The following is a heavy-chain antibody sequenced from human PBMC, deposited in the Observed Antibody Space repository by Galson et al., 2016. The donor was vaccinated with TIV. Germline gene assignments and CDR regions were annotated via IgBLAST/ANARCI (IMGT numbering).Heavy chain of an antibody. CDR3: ARSPPLGSTIYYFDY. CDR2: MWSDGTNE. D-gene: IGHD1-26*01. Sequence: SLRLSCAASGFTFSNYGIHWVRQAPGKGLEWVSTMWSDGTNEHYADSVKGRFTISRDNSKDTLYLHMHSLRADDTAVCYCARSPPLGSTIYYFDYWGQGTLVTVSS. V-gene: IGHV3-33*01. CDR1: GFTFSNYG. J-gene: IGHJ4*02.